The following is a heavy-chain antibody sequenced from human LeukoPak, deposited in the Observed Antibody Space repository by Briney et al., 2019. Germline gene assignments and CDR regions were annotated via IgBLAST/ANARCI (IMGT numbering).Heavy chain of an antibody. CDR2: ISGYSVTT. D-gene: IGHD4-17*01. V-gene: IGHV3-23*01. CDR3: AKHYGDYFLDF. Sequence: GGSLRLSCAASGFTFSNSAMSWVRQSPGKGLEWVSFISGYSVTTYYADSAQGRFTVSRDNSKKTLYLQMHSLRDEDTAIYYCAKHYGDYFLDFWGQGTLVTVSS. J-gene: IGHJ4*02. CDR1: GFTFSNSA.